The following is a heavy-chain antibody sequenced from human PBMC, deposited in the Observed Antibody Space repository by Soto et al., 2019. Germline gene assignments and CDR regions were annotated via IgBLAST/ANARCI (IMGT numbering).Heavy chain of an antibody. CDR3: AKVFGGYYMDV. CDR2: NGGSGRSA. V-gene: IGHV3-23*01. CDR1: GFTFSTYA. Sequence: HPGGSLRLSCEASGFTFSTYAMRWVRQAPGKGLECVSRNGGSGRSAYYADSVKGRFIISRDNSKSTRFLQMNSLSSEVRVIYYCAKVFGGYYMDVWGKATTVTVSS. J-gene: IGHJ6*03. D-gene: IGHD3-10*01.